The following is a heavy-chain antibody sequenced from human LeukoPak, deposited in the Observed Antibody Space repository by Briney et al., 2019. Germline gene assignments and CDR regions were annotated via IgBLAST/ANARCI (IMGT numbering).Heavy chain of an antibody. CDR1: GYTFTSYD. V-gene: IGHV1-8*01. Sequence: ASVKVSCKASGYTFTSYDINWVRQATGQGLEWMGWMNPNSGNTGYAQKFQGRVTMTRNTSISTAYMELSSLRSEDTAVYYCARSGDSHDHGDYNPQPVDYWGQGTLVTVSS. D-gene: IGHD4-17*01. J-gene: IGHJ4*02. CDR3: ARSGDSHDHGDYNPQPVDY. CDR2: MNPNSGNT.